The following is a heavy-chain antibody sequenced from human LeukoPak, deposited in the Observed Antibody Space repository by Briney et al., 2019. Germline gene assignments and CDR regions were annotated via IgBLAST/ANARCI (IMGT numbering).Heavy chain of an antibody. D-gene: IGHD3-10*01. Sequence: SQTLSLTCAISGDSVSSNSAAWHWIRQSPSSGLEWLGRTYYRSKWYNDYAVSVKSRITINPDTSQNPFSLQLNSVPPEDTAVYYCARDSTITIDYWGQGTLVTVSS. J-gene: IGHJ4*02. CDR3: ARDSTITIDY. V-gene: IGHV6-1*01. CDR2: TYYRSKWYN. CDR1: GDSVSSNSAA.